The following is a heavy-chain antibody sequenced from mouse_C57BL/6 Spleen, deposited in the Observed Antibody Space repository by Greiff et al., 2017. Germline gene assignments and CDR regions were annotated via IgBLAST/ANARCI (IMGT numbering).Heavy chain of an antibody. V-gene: IGHV5-9*01. CDR1: GFTFSSYT. CDR2: ISGGGGNT. D-gene: IGHD1-1*01. CDR3: ARHWGDYYDGSWFAY. J-gene: IGHJ3*01. Sequence: EVKLVESGGGLVKPGGSLKLSCAASGFTFSSYTMSWVRQTPEKRLEWVATISGGGGNTYYPDSVKGRFTISRDNAKNTLYLQMRSLRSEDTALYYCARHWGDYYDGSWFAYWGQGTLVTVSA.